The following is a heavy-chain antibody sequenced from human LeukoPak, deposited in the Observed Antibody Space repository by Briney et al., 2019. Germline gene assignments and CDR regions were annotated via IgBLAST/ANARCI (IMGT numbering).Heavy chain of an antibody. D-gene: IGHD3-3*01. CDR2: ISSSSSYI. V-gene: IGHV3-21*03. Sequence: GGSLRLSCAAFGFTFSSYSMNWVRQAPGKGLEWVSSISSSSSYIYYADSVKGRFTISRDNSKNRLFLQMSSLRVEDSGVYYCAKRVPLTALDSWGQGTLVTVSS. CDR3: AKRVPLTALDS. CDR1: GFTFSSYS. J-gene: IGHJ5*01.